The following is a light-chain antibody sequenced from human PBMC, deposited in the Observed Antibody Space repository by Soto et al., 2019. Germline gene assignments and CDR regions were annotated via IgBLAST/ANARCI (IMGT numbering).Light chain of an antibody. V-gene: IGLV2-11*01. J-gene: IGLJ3*02. CDR2: NVN. Sequence: QSALIQPPSVSGSPGQSVTISCTGASSNVGSYEDVSWYQHHPGTVPMIDNVNIQPSGVPDRFSGSKSGNTASMTSSGLQAADEADYYCAAWDDSLSGPGWVFGGGTKLTVL. CDR1: SSNVGSYED. CDR3: AAWDDSLSGPGWV.